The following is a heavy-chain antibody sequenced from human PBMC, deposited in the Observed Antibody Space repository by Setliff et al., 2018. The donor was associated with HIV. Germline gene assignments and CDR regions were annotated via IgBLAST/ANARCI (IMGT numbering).Heavy chain of an antibody. V-gene: IGHV4-61*08. D-gene: IGHD3-16*01. J-gene: IGHJ4*02. CDR2: IYDNGKT. CDR3: ARQGFVPLGAHQFDY. Sequence: KASETLSLTCSVSGGVSGGDMGVHDWSWIRQPPGKGLEWIGYIYDNGKTFYNPSLKSRVTITVDTSKNQISLQLTSVTAEDTAVYYCARQGFVPLGAHQFDYWGPGTLVTVSS. CDR1: GGVSGGDMGVHD.